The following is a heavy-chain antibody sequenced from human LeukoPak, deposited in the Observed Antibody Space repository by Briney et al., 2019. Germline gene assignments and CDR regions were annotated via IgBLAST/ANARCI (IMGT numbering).Heavy chain of an antibody. CDR2: INPNSGGT. Sequence: ASVKVSCKASGYTFTGYYMHWVRQAPGEGLEWMGWINPNSGGTNYAQKFQGRVTMTRDTSISTAYMELSRLRSDDTAVYYCAKGIAAAGTRDKNYYYYGMDVWGQGTTVTVSS. D-gene: IGHD6-13*01. V-gene: IGHV1-2*02. J-gene: IGHJ6*02. CDR3: AKGIAAAGTRDKNYYYYGMDV. CDR1: GYTFTGYY.